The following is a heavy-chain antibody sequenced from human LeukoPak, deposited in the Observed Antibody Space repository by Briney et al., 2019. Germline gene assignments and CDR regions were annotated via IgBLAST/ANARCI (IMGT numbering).Heavy chain of an antibody. D-gene: IGHD6-19*01. V-gene: IGHV1-2*02. CDR3: ARILEKVGWIYDAFDI. Sequence: ASVKVSCKASGYTFTGYYMYWVRQAPGQGHEWMGWINPNSGGTNYAQKFQGRVTMTRDTSISTAYMELSRLRSEDTAVYYCARILEKVGWIYDAFDIWGQGTMVTVSS. CDR2: INPNSGGT. CDR1: GYTFTGYY. J-gene: IGHJ3*02.